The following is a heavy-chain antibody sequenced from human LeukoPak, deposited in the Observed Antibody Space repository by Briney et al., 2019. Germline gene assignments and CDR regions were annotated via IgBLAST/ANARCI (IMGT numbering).Heavy chain of an antibody. CDR3: ARDLRHYYDSSTRDAFDI. Sequence: PSQTLSLTCTVSAGSISSDDYYWSWIRQPPGKGLEWIGYIYYSGSTNYNPSLKSRVTISVDTSKNQFSLKLSSVTAADTAVYYCARDLRHYYDSSTRDAFDIWGQGTMVTVSS. J-gene: IGHJ3*02. CDR2: IYYSGST. D-gene: IGHD3-22*01. CDR1: AGSISSDDYY. V-gene: IGHV4-61*08.